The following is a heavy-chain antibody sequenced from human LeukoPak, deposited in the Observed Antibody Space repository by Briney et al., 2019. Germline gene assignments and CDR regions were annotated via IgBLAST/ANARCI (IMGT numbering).Heavy chain of an antibody. CDR3: ARDSRYSDTSGYYYSHYYMDV. CDR2: IYYSGST. V-gene: IGHV4-38-2*02. D-gene: IGHD3-22*01. CDR1: GYSISSGYY. J-gene: IGHJ6*03. Sequence: ASETLSLTCAVSGYSISSGYYWGWIRQSPGKGLEWIGSIYYSGSTNYNPSLKSRVTMSVDTSKNQFSLKLSSVTAADTAVYYCARDSRYSDTSGYYYSHYYMDVWGKGTTVTVSS.